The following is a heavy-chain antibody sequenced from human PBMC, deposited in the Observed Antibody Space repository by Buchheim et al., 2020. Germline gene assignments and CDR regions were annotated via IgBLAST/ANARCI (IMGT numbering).Heavy chain of an antibody. CDR2: ISGSGDST. J-gene: IGHJ4*02. V-gene: IGHV3-23*04. Sequence: EVQLVESGGGLVKPGGSLRLSCAASGFTFSNAWMSWVRQAPGKGLEWVSAISGSGDSTYYADSVKGRSTISRDNSKNTLYLQMNSLRAEDTAVYYCAKGFDYTYGFYFDYWGQGTL. CDR3: AKGFDYTYGFYFDY. CDR1: GFTFSNAW. D-gene: IGHD3/OR15-3a*01.